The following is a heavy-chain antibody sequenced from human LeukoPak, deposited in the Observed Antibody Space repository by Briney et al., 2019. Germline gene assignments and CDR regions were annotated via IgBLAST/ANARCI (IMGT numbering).Heavy chain of an antibody. CDR3: ASSVGAPPNFDY. J-gene: IGHJ4*02. V-gene: IGHV4-39*07. CDR2: INHSGST. CDR1: GGSISSSSYY. Sequence: SETLSLTCTVSGGSISSSSYYWGWIRQPPGKGLEWIGEINHSGSTNYNPSLKSRVTISVDTSKNQFSLKLSSVTAADTAVYYCASSVGAPPNFDYWGQGTLVTVSS. D-gene: IGHD1-26*01.